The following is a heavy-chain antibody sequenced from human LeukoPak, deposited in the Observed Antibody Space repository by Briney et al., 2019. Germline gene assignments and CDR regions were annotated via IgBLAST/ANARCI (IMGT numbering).Heavy chain of an antibody. CDR1: GDSVSSNSAA. D-gene: IGHD6-13*01. V-gene: IGHV6-1*01. J-gene: IGHJ4*02. Sequence: TSQTLSLTCAISGDSVSSNSAAWNWIRQSPSRGLEWLGRTYYRSKWYNEYAVSVKSRITINPDTSKNQFSLKLSSVTAADTAVYYCARATRAGGIADYWGQGTLVTVSS. CDR3: ARATRAGGIADY. CDR2: TYYRSKWYN.